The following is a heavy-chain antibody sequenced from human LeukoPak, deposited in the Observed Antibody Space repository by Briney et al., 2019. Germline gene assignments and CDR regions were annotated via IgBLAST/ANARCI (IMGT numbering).Heavy chain of an antibody. Sequence: PGGSLRLSCAASGFTFSSYGMHWVRQAPGKGLEWVAVISYDGSNKYYADSVKGRFTISRDNSKNTLYLQMNSLRAEDTAVYYCAKEYSYGVFDYWGQGTLVTVSS. CDR2: ISYDGSNK. D-gene: IGHD5-18*01. CDR1: GFTFSSYG. CDR3: AKEYSYGVFDY. V-gene: IGHV3-30*18. J-gene: IGHJ4*02.